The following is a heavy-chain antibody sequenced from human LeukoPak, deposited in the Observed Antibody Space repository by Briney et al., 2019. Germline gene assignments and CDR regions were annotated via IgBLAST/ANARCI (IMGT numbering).Heavy chain of an antibody. V-gene: IGHV3-48*02. CDR2: ISSSSKI. CDR1: GFAFSSYA. D-gene: IGHD6-6*01. CDR3: ARSSNPGVHDFDP. Sequence: GGSLRLSCTASGFAFSSYAMAWVRQAPGKGLEWLSYISSSSKINYADSVKGRFTISRDNAKNSLYLQMISLRDEDTAVYYCARSSNPGVHDFDPWGQGTLVTVSS. J-gene: IGHJ5*02.